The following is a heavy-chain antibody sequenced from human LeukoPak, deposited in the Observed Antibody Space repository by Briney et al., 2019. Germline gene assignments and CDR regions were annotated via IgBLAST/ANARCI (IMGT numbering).Heavy chain of an antibody. CDR1: GFTVSSNY. V-gene: IGHV3-66*01. J-gene: IGHJ6*02. CDR2: IYSGGST. D-gene: IGHD3-10*01. CDR3: ARARYYYGSGSYYQRYYYYGMDV. Sequence: GGPLRLSCAASGFTVSSNYMSWVRQAPGKGLEWVSVIYSGGSTYYADSVKGRFTISRDNSKNTLYLQMDSLRAEDTAVYYCARARYYYGSGSYYQRYYYYGMDVWGQGTTVTVSS.